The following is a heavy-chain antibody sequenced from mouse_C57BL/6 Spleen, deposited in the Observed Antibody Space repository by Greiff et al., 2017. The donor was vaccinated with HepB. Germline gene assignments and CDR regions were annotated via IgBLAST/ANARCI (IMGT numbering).Heavy chain of an antibody. J-gene: IGHJ2*01. CDR2: IYPGDGDT. D-gene: IGHD1-1*01. CDR1: GYAFSSYW. V-gene: IGHV1-80*01. Sequence: VKLQESGAELVKPGASVKISCKASGYAFSSYWMNWVKQRPGKGLEWIGQIYPGDGDTNYNGKFKGKATLTADKSSSTAYMQLSSLTSEDSAVYFCARCPYYYGSSYYYFDYWGQGTTLTVSS. CDR3: ARCPYYYGSSYYYFDY.